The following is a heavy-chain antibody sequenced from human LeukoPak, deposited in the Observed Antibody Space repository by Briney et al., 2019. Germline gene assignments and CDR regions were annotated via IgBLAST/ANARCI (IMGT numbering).Heavy chain of an antibody. CDR1: GGSFSGYY. Sequence: PSETLSLTCAVYGGSFSGYYWSWIRQPPGKGLEWIGEINHSGSTNYNPSLKSRVTISVDTSKNQFSLKLSSVTAADTAVYYCARCGFGSSQHDYWGQGTLVTVSS. CDR3: ARCGFGSSQHDY. D-gene: IGHD3-3*01. J-gene: IGHJ4*02. CDR2: INHSGST. V-gene: IGHV4-34*01.